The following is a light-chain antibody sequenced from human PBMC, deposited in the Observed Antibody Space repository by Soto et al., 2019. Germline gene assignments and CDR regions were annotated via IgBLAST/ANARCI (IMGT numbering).Light chain of an antibody. Sequence: QSALTQPASVSGSPGQSITVSCTGTSSDIGAHNFVSWYQQHPGKAPRLIIYEVTNRPSGLSDRFSGSKSGNTASLIISGLQAEDEADYFCSSYVGNNNLVFGGGTQLTVL. V-gene: IGLV2-14*01. J-gene: IGLJ3*02. CDR1: SSDIGAHNF. CDR2: EVT. CDR3: SSYVGNNNLV.